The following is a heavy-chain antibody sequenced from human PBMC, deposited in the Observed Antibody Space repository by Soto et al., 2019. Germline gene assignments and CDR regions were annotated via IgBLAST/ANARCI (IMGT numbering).Heavy chain of an antibody. J-gene: IGHJ4*02. CDR2: LSWNSGSI. CDR3: ARGFTGTLRGPIDS. D-gene: IGHD1-1*01. CDR1: GFKFDDYA. Sequence: PGGSLRLSCAASGFKFDDYAMHWVRQAPGKGLEWVSGLSWNSGSIGYADSVKGRFTISRDNAKNSLFLQMNSLRGEDTAFYYCARGFTGTLRGPIDSWGQGTLVTVSS. V-gene: IGHV3-9*01.